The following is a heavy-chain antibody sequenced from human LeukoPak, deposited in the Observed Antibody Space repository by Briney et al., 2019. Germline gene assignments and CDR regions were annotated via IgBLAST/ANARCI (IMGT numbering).Heavy chain of an antibody. D-gene: IGHD2-15*01. CDR3: AKAAARDYFEH. J-gene: IGHJ1*01. V-gene: IGHV3-23*01. CDR2: ISGSAEST. CDR1: GFTFSDYA. Sequence: GGSLRLSCAASGFTFSDYAMSCVRQAPGRGLEWVSTISGSAESTYYADSVKGRFIVSRDNSKNTLHLQMSSLRAGDTAVYYCAKAAARDYFEHWGQGTLVTVSS.